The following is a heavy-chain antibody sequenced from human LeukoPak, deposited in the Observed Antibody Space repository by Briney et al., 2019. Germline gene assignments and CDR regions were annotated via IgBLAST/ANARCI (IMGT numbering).Heavy chain of an antibody. Sequence: ASVKVSCKASGYSFTGYWHWVRQAPGQGLEWMGRINPNSGGTDYAQTFRGRVTMTRDTSVSTAYMELSSPRSDDTAVYYCARFLSGSHDAFDIWGQGTMVTVSS. CDR2: INPNSGGT. CDR3: ARFLSGSHDAFDI. CDR1: GYSFTGYW. V-gene: IGHV1-2*06. D-gene: IGHD1-26*01. J-gene: IGHJ3*02.